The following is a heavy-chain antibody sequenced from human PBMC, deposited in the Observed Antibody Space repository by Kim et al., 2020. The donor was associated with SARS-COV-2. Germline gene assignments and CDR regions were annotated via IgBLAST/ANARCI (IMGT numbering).Heavy chain of an antibody. Sequence: AQKPQGRVTMTTGTSTSTAYMELRSLRSDDTAVYYCARVGYSDGERNFDYWGQGTLVTVSS. J-gene: IGHJ4*02. CDR3: ARVGYSDGERNFDY. V-gene: IGHV1-18*01. D-gene: IGHD5-18*01.